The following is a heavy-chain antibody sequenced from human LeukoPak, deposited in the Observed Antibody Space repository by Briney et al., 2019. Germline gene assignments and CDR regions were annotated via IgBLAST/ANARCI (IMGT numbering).Heavy chain of an antibody. Sequence: ASVKVSCKASGYTFTSYYIHWVRQAPGQGLEWMGIINPSGGSTSYAQKFQGRVTMTRDTSTSTVYMELSSLRSEDTAVYYCARAITGTTVLGYWGQGTLVTVSS. V-gene: IGHV1-46*03. CDR3: ARAITGTTVLGY. CDR1: GYTFTSYY. D-gene: IGHD1-7*01. J-gene: IGHJ4*02. CDR2: INPSGGST.